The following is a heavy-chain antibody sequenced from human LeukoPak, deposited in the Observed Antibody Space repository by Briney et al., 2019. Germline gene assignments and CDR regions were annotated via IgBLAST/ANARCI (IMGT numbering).Heavy chain of an antibody. V-gene: IGHV2-70*11. CDR3: ARMVRVVVATTAAYYFDY. J-gene: IGHJ4*02. Sequence: SGPALVKPTQTLTLTCTFSGSSLSTSGMCVNWIRQPPGKALEWLARIDWDDDKYYSTSLKTRLTTSKDTSKNQVVLTMTDMDPVDTATYYCARMVRVVVATTAAYYFDYWGQGSLVTVSS. CDR1: GSSLSTSGMC. D-gene: IGHD3-22*01. CDR2: IDWDDDK.